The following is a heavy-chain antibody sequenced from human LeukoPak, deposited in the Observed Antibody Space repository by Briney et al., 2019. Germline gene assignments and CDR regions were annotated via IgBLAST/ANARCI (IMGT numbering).Heavy chain of an antibody. Sequence: PSETLSLTCTVSGGSISSSSYYWGWIRQPPGKGLEWIGSIYHSGSTYYNPSLKSRVTISVDTSKNQFSLKLSSVTAADTAVYYCARDGWNDDDGFDIWGQGTMVTVSS. J-gene: IGHJ3*02. D-gene: IGHD1-1*01. V-gene: IGHV4-39*07. CDR1: GGSISSSSYY. CDR3: ARDGWNDDDGFDI. CDR2: IYHSGST.